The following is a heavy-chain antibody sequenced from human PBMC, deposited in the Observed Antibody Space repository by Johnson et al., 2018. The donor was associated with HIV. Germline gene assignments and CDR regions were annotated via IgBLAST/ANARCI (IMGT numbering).Heavy chain of an antibody. J-gene: IGHJ3*02. D-gene: IGHD3-9*01. CDR3: ARAGDYDILTGSLMKGAFDI. Sequence: QPAGSLRLSCAASGFTFSSYDMHWVRQATGTRLEWVSGIGTAGDTYYPDSVKGRFTVSREIAKNSLYLQMNSLRAGDTAAYYCARAGDYDILTGSLMKGAFDIWGQGTMVTVSS. CDR1: GFTFSSYD. CDR2: IGTAGDT. V-gene: IGHV3-13*01.